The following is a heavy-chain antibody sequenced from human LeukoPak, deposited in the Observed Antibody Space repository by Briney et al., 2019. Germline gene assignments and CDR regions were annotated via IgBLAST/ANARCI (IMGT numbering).Heavy chain of an antibody. CDR1: GFSFRGYE. Sequence: GGSLRLSCAASGFSFRGYEMSWVRQAPGKGLEWVSYISTSGGTTYYADSVKGRFTISRDNAKNSVFLQMNSLRAEDTAVYYCARRGGLLGCWGQGTLVTVSS. V-gene: IGHV3-48*03. D-gene: IGHD1-26*01. J-gene: IGHJ4*02. CDR3: ARRGGLLGC. CDR2: ISTSGGTT.